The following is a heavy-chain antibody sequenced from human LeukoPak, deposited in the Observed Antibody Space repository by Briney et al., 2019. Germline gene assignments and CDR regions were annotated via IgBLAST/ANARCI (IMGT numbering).Heavy chain of an antibody. CDR2: IKQGGSEI. V-gene: IGHV3-7*01. CDR3: ARDRDSESGSKGDY. D-gene: IGHD3-10*01. CDR1: GFTFSRYW. Sequence: PGGSLRLSCVASGFTFSRYWMSWVRQAPGKGLEYVALIKQGGSEIYHMDSVKGRFTISRDDAKNSLYLQMNSLRVEDTALYYCARDRDSESGSKGDYWGQGTLVTVSS. J-gene: IGHJ4*02.